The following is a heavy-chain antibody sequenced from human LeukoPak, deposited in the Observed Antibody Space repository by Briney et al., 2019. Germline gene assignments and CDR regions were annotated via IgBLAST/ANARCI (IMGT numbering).Heavy chain of an antibody. V-gene: IGHV4-30-4*01. CDR2: IYSSGST. CDR3: ARNGGNSDYDY. J-gene: IGHJ4*02. D-gene: IGHD4-23*01. Sequence: SETLSLTCTVSGGSISSGDYYWSWIRQPPGKGLEWIGYIYSSGSTYYNPSLKSRVTISVDTSKNQFSLKLNSVTAADTAVYYCARNGGNSDYDYWGQGTLVTVSA. CDR1: GGSISSGDYY.